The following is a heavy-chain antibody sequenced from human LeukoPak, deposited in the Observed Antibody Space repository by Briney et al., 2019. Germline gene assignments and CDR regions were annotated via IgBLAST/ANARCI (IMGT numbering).Heavy chain of an antibody. CDR3: AADPVVTPDYYYYYMDV. V-gene: IGHV1-58*02. J-gene: IGHJ6*03. CDR2: IVVGSGNT. D-gene: IGHD4-23*01. CDR1: GFTFTSPA. Sequence: SVKVSCKASGFTFTSPAMQWVRQARGQRLEWIGWIVVGSGNTNYAQKFQERVTITRDMSTSTAYMELSSLRSEDTAVYYCAADPVVTPDYYYYYMDVWGKGTTVTVSS.